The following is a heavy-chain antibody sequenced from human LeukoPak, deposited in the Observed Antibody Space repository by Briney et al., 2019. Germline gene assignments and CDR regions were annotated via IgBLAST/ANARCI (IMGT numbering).Heavy chain of an antibody. J-gene: IGHJ4*02. CDR1: GYTFTTYW. V-gene: IGHV5-51*01. CDR3: ARGRGVFGGVMSYYFDY. D-gene: IGHD3-16*01. Sequence: GESLKISCQCSGYTFTTYWLGWVRQTPGKGLEWMGIIYPGDGDIRYSPSVQGQVTISADRSIITAYLQWSSLKASDSAMYYCARGRGVFGGVMSYYFDYWGQGTLVTVSS. CDR2: IYPGDGDI.